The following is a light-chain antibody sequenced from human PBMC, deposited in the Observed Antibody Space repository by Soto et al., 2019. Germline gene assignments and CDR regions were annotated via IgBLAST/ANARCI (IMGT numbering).Light chain of an antibody. CDR2: GAS. V-gene: IGKV3-15*01. CDR1: QSVSNN. CDR3: QQYDSWPLT. Sequence: EIEMTQSPATLSVSPGERATLSCRASQSVSNNLAWYQQKPGKAPKLLIYGASTRATGIPARFSGSGSGTEFTLTISSLQSEDFAVYYCQQYDSWPLTFGGGTKVEIK. J-gene: IGKJ4*01.